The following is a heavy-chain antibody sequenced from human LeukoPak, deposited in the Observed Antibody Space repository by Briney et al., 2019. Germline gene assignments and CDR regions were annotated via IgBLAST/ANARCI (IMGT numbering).Heavy chain of an antibody. Sequence: ASVKVSCKASGYTFTSYDINWVRQATGQGLEWMGWMNPNSGNTGYAQKFQGRVTMTRNTSISTAYMELSSLRSEDTAVYYCARDDRKNYDSSGYYSRWGQGTLVTVSS. D-gene: IGHD3-22*01. CDR2: MNPNSGNT. J-gene: IGHJ4*02. CDR1: GYTFTSYD. CDR3: ARDDRKNYDSSGYYSR. V-gene: IGHV1-8*01.